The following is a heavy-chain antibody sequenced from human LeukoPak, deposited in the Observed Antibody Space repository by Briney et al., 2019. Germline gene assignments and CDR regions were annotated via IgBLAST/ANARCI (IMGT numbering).Heavy chain of an antibody. CDR3: ARGAVAGTPPVDY. J-gene: IGHJ4*02. V-gene: IGHV3-48*03. CDR2: ISGSGDTM. CDR1: GFTFSSHE. Sequence: TGGSLRLSCAASGFTFSSHEMNWVRQAPGKGLEWLSSISGSGDTMYYADSVRGRFTISRDNAKNSLYLQMNSLRTEDSALYSCARGAVAGTPPVDYWGQGTLVTVSS. D-gene: IGHD6-19*01.